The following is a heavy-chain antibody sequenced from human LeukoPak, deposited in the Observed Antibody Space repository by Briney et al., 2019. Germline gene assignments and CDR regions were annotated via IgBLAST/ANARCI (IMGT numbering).Heavy chain of an antibody. D-gene: IGHD6-6*01. CDR2: IYPGDFDT. CDR1: GYSSSSYW. J-gene: IGHJ4*02. V-gene: IGHV5-51*01. CDR3: ARLAPARSIAARPGDY. Sequence: GESLKISCKGSGYSSSSYWIGWVRQMPGKGLEWMGIIYPGDFDTRYSPSFQGQVTISADKSISTAYLQWSSLKASDTAMYYCARLAPARSIAARPGDYWGQGTLVTVSS.